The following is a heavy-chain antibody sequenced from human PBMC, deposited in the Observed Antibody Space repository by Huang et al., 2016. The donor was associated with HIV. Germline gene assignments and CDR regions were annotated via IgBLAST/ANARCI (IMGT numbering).Heavy chain of an antibody. CDR3: AKWDTLGFYEGFFDH. CDR1: GFTFSSFG. J-gene: IGHJ4*02. V-gene: IGHV3-30*02. CDR2: IRYDVSNK. Sequence: QVQLVESGGGVVQPGGSLRLSCAASGFTFSSFGMYWVRQAPGKGLEWVAVIRYDVSNKYYAESVKGRFTIARDNSRTMVFLQMNSLRAEDTAVYYCAKWDTLGFYEGFFDHWGQGTLVTVSS. D-gene: IGHD5-12*01.